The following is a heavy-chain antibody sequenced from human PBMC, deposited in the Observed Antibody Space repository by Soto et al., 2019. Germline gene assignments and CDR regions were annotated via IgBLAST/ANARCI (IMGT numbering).Heavy chain of an antibody. CDR1: DGSIGNFY. D-gene: IGHD6-19*01. CDR3: ASLNTAVALGLDD. J-gene: IGHJ4*02. V-gene: IGHV4-59*01. CDR2: TLYGINT. Sequence: PSETLSLTCRVSDGSIGNFYWSWLRQAQGKRLEWIGYTLYGINTKCNPSLERRVTLSADTSKNRLSLQLTSVTSADTAIYYCASLNTAVALGLDDWGQGVPVTVSS.